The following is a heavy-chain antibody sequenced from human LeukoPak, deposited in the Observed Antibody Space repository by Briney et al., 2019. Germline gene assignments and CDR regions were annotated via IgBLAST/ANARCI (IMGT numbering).Heavy chain of an antibody. Sequence: GGSLSLSCAAAGFTFSKSWMSWVRPAPGMGLEWVACIMEDGSVQKYVDSVRGRFTIARDNARSSLYLQMKSLRVEDTAVYYCAKDRIGGALEFWGQGTLATVSS. CDR3: AKDRIGGALEF. J-gene: IGHJ4*02. CDR2: IMEDGSVQ. D-gene: IGHD4-23*01. CDR1: GFTFSKSW. V-gene: IGHV3-7*01.